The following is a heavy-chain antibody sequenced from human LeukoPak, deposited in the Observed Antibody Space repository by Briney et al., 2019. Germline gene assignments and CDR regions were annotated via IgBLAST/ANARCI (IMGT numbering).Heavy chain of an antibody. V-gene: IGHV4-4*02. CDR3: ARKTGYSSSWFVFRYFDY. J-gene: IGHJ4*02. Sequence: SGTLSLTCAVSGGSISSSYWWSWIRPPPGKGLEWIGEIYHSGSTNYNLSLKSRVTISVDKSKNQFSLKLSSVTAADTAVYYCARKTGYSSSWFVFRYFDYWGQGTLVTVSS. D-gene: IGHD6-13*01. CDR1: GGSISSSYW. CDR2: IYHSGST.